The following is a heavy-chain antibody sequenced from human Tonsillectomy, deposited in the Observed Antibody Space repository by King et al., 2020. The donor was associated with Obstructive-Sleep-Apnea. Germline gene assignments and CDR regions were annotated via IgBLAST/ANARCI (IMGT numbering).Heavy chain of an antibody. V-gene: IGHV4-30-4*07. CDR1: GGSISSGAYS. Sequence: QLQESGPGLVKPSQTLSLTCAVSGGSISSGAYSWSWIRQPPGKGLEWIGYIYYSGSTYYNPSLKSRVTISVDTSKNPFSLKLSSVTAADTAVHYCARGGDYGDYRTAVGADYWGQGTLVTVSS. CDR3: ARGGDYGDYRTAVGADY. D-gene: IGHD4-17*01. J-gene: IGHJ4*02. CDR2: IYYSGST.